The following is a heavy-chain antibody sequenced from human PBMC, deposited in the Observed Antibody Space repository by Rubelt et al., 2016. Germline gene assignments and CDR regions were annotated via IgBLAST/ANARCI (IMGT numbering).Heavy chain of an antibody. Sequence: GKGLEWVSVIYSGGSTYYADSVKGRFTISRGNSKNTLYLQMNSLRAEDTAVYYCARDGYSSGWYLDYWGQGTLVTVSS. D-gene: IGHD6-19*01. V-gene: IGHV3-53*01. CDR3: ARDGYSSGWYLDY. CDR2: IYSGGST. J-gene: IGHJ4*02.